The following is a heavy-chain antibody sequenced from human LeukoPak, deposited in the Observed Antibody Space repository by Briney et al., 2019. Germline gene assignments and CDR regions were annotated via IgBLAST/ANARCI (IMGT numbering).Heavy chain of an antibody. V-gene: IGHV4-59*08. CDR2: IYYSGST. J-gene: IGHJ6*02. CDR3: AKYDFWSGYYGYGMDV. CDR1: GGSISSYY. D-gene: IGHD3-3*01. Sequence: PSETLSLTCTVSGGSISSYYWSWIRQPPGKGLEWIGYIYYSGSTNYNPSLKSRVTISVDTSKNQFSLKLSSVTAADTAVYYCAKYDFWSGYYGYGMDVWGQGTTVTVSS.